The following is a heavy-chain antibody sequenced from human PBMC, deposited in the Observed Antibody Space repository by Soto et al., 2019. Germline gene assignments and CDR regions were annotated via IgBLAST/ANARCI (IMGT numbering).Heavy chain of an antibody. V-gene: IGHV1-18*01. CDR2: ITVYSGRI. D-gene: IGHD3-3*01. CDR1: GYSFTGYG. J-gene: IGHJ5*02. CDR3: ARRNSTNLVPYDPHFDP. Sequence: QGQLVQSGAEVKKPGASVKISCKASGYSFTGYGISWLRQTPGQGLEWMGWITVYSGRINYAQKFQGRGTMTTDTSTNTAYMELRSLRLDDTAVYYCARRNSTNLVPYDPHFDPWGQGTLVTVSS.